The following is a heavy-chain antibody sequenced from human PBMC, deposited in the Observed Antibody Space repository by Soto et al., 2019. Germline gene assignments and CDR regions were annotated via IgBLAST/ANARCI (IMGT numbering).Heavy chain of an antibody. D-gene: IGHD3-22*01. CDR1: GGTFSSYA. V-gene: IGHV1-69*01. Sequence: QVQLVQSGAEVKKPGSSVKVSCKASGGTFSSYAISWVRQAPGQGLEWMGGIIPIFGTANYAQKFQGRVTITADESTSTAYMELSSLRSEDTAVYYCARAETHYYDSSGYNYWYFDLWGRGTLVTVSS. CDR3: ARAETHYYDSSGYNYWYFDL. CDR2: IIPIFGTA. J-gene: IGHJ2*01.